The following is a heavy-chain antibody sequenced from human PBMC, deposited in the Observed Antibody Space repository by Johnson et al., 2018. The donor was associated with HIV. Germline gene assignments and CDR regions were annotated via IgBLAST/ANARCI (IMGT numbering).Heavy chain of an antibody. CDR1: GFTFINAW. V-gene: IGHV3-15*02. J-gene: IGHJ3*02. D-gene: IGHD6-19*01. CDR2: IKSKTDGGTT. Sequence: EVQLVESGGTLVKPGGSLSLSCAASGFTFINAWMTWVRQAPGKGLEWVGHIKSKTDGGTTDYAAPVNGRFTISRDDSKNLLYLQMNSLKIEDTAVYYCTTARNRLWSTSGWTGFWAFDIWGQGTVVTVSS. CDR3: TTARNRLWSTSGWTGFWAFDI.